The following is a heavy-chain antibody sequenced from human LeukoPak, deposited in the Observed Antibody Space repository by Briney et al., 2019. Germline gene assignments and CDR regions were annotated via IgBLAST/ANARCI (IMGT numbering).Heavy chain of an antibody. J-gene: IGHJ4*02. CDR2: IKEDESDE. D-gene: IGHD3-16*01. CDR3: ARDGVSFDY. CDR1: GFTFSNYW. V-gene: IGHV3-7*01. Sequence: GGSLRLSCVTSGFTFSNYWMTWVRQAPGRRLEWVANIKEDESDEFYVDSVKGRFTISRDNAKNSLYLQMNSLRAEDTAIYYCARDGVSFDYWGQGTLVTVSS.